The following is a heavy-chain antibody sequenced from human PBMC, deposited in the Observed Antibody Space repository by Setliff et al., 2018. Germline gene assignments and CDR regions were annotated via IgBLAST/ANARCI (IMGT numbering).Heavy chain of an antibody. V-gene: IGHV3-48*03. J-gene: IGHJ1*01. Sequence: GGSLRLSCAASGFTFSSYEMIWVRQAPGKGLEWISYMSSSGSTILYADSVKGRFTISRDNAKNSLYLQMNSLRAEDTAVYYCARASLGKFGSAVEYFHHWGQGTLVTVSS. CDR1: GFTFSSYE. CDR3: ARASLGKFGSAVEYFHH. D-gene: IGHD2-15*01. CDR2: MSSSGSTI.